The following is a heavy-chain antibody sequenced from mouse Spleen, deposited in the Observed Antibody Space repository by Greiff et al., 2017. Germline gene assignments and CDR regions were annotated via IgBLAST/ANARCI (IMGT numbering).Heavy chain of an antibody. D-gene: IGHD2-10*02. Sequence: EVKLMESGGGLVKPGGSLKLSCAASGFIFSSYAMSWVRQTPEKRLEWVASISSGGSTYYPDSVKGRFTISRDNARNILYLQMSSLRSEDTAMYYCAREYGNYFDYWGQGTTLTVSS. CDR2: ISSGGST. CDR1: GFIFSSYA. CDR3: AREYGNYFDY. V-gene: IGHV5-6-5*01. J-gene: IGHJ2*01.